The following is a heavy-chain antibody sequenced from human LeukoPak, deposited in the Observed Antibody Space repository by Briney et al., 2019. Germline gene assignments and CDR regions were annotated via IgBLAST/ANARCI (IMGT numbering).Heavy chain of an antibody. J-gene: IGHJ4*01. CDR3: ARGEWVECKSKSRLVDFDH. V-gene: IGHV3-30-3*01. Sequence: PGRSLRLSCAASGFTFRSYFLHWVRQAPGKGLEWVALISNDGTNEYYADSVKGRFTISRDNSKNTLYVQMNSLRPEDTAIYYRARGEWVECKSKSRLVDFDHWGQGTLVTVSS. CDR1: GFTFRSYF. D-gene: IGHD5/OR15-5a*01. CDR2: ISNDGTNE.